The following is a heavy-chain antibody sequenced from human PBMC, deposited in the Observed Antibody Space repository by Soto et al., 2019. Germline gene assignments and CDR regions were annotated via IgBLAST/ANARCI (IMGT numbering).Heavy chain of an antibody. D-gene: IGHD5-12*01. CDR1: GGSISSYY. CDR2: IYTSGST. J-gene: IGHJ6*02. Sequence: SETLSLTCTVSGGSISSYYWSWIRQPAGKGLEWIGRIYTSGSTNYNPSLKSRVTMSVDTSKNQFSLKLSSVTAADTAVYYCARDLIVATYRTNYYYGMDVWGQGTTVTVSS. V-gene: IGHV4-4*07. CDR3: ARDLIVATYRTNYYYGMDV.